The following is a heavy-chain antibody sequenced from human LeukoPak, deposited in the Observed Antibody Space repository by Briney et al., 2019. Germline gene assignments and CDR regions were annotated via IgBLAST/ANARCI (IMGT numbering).Heavy chain of an antibody. CDR2: ISWNSDTI. Sequence: GGSLRLSCAASGFTFNDYAMHWVRQAPGKGLEWVSGISWNSDTIGYADSVKGRFTISRDNAKNSLYLQMNSLRADDTALYYCAKGKWYSGTYHFDYWGQGTLVTVSS. CDR1: GFTFNDYA. CDR3: AKGKWYSGTYHFDY. D-gene: IGHD1-26*01. J-gene: IGHJ4*02. V-gene: IGHV3-9*01.